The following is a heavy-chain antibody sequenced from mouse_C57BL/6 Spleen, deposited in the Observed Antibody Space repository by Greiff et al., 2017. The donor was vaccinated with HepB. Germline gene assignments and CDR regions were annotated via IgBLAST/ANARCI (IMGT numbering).Heavy chain of an antibody. J-gene: IGHJ1*03. Sequence: QVQLQQPGTELVKPGASVKLSCKASGYTFTSYWMHWVKQRPGQGLEWIGNINPSNGGTNYNEKFKSKATLTVDKSSSTAYMQLSSLASEDSAVYYCAGGSITTVVATPYWYFDVWGKGTTVTVSS. V-gene: IGHV1-53*01. CDR2: INPSNGGT. D-gene: IGHD1-1*01. CDR3: AGGSITTVVATPYWYFDV. CDR1: GYTFTSYW.